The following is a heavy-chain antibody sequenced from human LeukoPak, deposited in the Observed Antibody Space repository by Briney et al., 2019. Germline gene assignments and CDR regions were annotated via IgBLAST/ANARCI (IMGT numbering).Heavy chain of an antibody. J-gene: IGHJ4*02. CDR3: ARDPPNWGFGY. CDR1: GFTFSDYS. V-gene: IGHV3-48*01. Sequence: GGSLRLSCAASGFTFSDYSMNWVRQAPGKGLEWISYISSSSSMMYYADSVKGRFIIFRDNAKKSLYLRMNSLRVEDTAVYYCARDPPNWGFGYWGQGTLVTVSS. CDR2: ISSSSSMM. D-gene: IGHD3-16*01.